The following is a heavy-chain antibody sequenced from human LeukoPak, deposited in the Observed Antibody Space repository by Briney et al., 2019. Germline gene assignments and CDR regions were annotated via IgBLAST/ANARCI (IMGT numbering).Heavy chain of an antibody. Sequence: PGGSLRLSCAVSGFTFSSYWMHWVRQAPGKELVWVSRIDRDGSRINYADSVKGRFSISRDNGKNTLFLQMNSLRAEDAAVYHCVRGNDYGGPHYWGQGTLVTVSS. CDR2: IDRDGSRI. J-gene: IGHJ4*02. CDR1: GFTFSSYW. D-gene: IGHD4-23*01. V-gene: IGHV3-74*01. CDR3: VRGNDYGGPHY.